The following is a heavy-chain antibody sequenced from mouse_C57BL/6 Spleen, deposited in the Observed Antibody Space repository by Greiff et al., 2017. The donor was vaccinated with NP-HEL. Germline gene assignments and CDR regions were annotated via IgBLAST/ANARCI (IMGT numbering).Heavy chain of an antibody. CDR2: IYPGDGDT. V-gene: IGHV1-82*01. CDR3: ARFYYDYDVDYFDY. D-gene: IGHD2-4*01. CDR1: GYAFSSSW. Sequence: VQLQQSGPELVKPGASVKISCKASGYAFSSSWMNWVKQRPGKGLEWIGRIYPGDGDTNYNGKFKGKATLTADKSSSTAYMQLSSLTSEDSAVYFCARFYYDYDVDYFDYWGQGTTLTVSS. J-gene: IGHJ2*01.